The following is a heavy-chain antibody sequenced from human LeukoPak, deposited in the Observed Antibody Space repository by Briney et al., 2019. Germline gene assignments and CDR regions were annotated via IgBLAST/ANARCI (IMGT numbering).Heavy chain of an antibody. CDR2: ISGSGGST. J-gene: IGHJ4*02. Sequence: PGGSLRLSCAASGFTFGSYAMTWVRQAPGKGLEWVSVISGSGGSTYYADSVKGRFTISRDSSKSTLYLQMNSLRAEDTAVYYCAKSSRQYRGGVDYWGQGILVTVSS. V-gene: IGHV3-23*01. D-gene: IGHD5-12*01. CDR3: AKSSRQYRGGVDY. CDR1: GFTFGSYA.